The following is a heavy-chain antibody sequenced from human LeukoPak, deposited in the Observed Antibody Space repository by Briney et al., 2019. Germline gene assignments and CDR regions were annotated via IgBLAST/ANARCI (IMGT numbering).Heavy chain of an antibody. V-gene: IGHV5-51*01. CDR3: ATWGSSAWFDY. CDR2: IYPGDSDT. Sequence: GASLQISCKGSGYSSSTYWIGWVRQMPGKGLEYMGIIYPGDSDTRYSPSFQGQVTISADKSISAAYLQWSSLKASDTAIYYCATWGSSAWFDYWGQGTRVTVSS. D-gene: IGHD6-19*01. J-gene: IGHJ4*02. CDR1: GYSSSTYW.